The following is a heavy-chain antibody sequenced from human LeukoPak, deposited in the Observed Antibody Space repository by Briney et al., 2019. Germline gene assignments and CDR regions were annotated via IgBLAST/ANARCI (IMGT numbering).Heavy chain of an antibody. CDR1: GGSFSRYY. CDR2: INHRGDT. CDR3: ARGPTISETGYFDY. Sequence: SETLSLTCAVYGGSFSRYYWSWIRQSPGKGLEWIAEINHRGDTNYNPSVKSRVTILVDTSKNQFSLKVTSLTAADTAVYFCARGPTISETGYFDYWGQGTLVTVSS. V-gene: IGHV4-34*01. D-gene: IGHD1-1*01. J-gene: IGHJ4*03.